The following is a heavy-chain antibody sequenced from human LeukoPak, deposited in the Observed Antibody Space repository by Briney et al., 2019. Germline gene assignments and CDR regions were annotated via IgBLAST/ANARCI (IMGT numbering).Heavy chain of an antibody. CDR1: GGSFSGYY. CDR2: INHSGST. V-gene: IGHV4-34*01. CDR3: ARVRATRLRIAFDI. Sequence: SETLSLTCAVYGGSFSGYYWSWIRQPPGKGLEWIGEINHSGSTNYNPSLKSRVTISVDTSKNQFSLKLSSVTAADTAVYYCARVRATRLRIAFDIWGQGTMVTVSS. D-gene: IGHD1-26*01. J-gene: IGHJ3*02.